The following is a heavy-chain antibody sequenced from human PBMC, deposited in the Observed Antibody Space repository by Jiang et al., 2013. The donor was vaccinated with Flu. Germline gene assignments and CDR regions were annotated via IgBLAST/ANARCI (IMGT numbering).Heavy chain of an antibody. J-gene: IGHJ4*02. CDR2: INTNTGNP. CDR1: GYTFTSYA. D-gene: IGHD6-19*01. Sequence: SGYTFTSYAMNWVRQAPGQGLEWMGWINTNTGNPTYAQGFTGRFVFSLDTSVSTAYLQIRSLKAEDTAVYYCARVSFGRQWLVRGYYFDYWGQGTLVTVSS. V-gene: IGHV7-4-1*01. CDR3: ARVSFGRQWLVRGYYFDY.